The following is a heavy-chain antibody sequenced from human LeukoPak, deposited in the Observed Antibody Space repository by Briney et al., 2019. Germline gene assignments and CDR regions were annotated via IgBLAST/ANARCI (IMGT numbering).Heavy chain of an antibody. V-gene: IGHV4-59*12. J-gene: IGHJ3*02. CDR2: IYYSGST. Sequence: SETLSLTCTVSGGSISSYYWSWIRQPPGKGLEWIGYIYYSGSTNYNPSLKSRVTMSVDTSKNQFSLKLSSVTAADTAVYYCARVQYGSGSLMAFDIWGQGTMVTVSS. CDR3: ARVQYGSGSLMAFDI. D-gene: IGHD3-10*01. CDR1: GGSISSYY.